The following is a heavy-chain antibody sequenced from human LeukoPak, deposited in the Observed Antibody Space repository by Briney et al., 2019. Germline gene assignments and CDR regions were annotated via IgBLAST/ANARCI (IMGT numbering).Heavy chain of an antibody. CDR2: IYHSGST. V-gene: IGHV4-30-2*01. J-gene: IGHJ3*02. CDR1: GGSISSGGYS. CDR3: AREVGFGEFRAFDI. Sequence: SETLSLTCAVSGGSISSGGYSWSWIWQPPGKGLEWTAHIYHSGSTYYNPSLKSRATISLDRSKNQFSLQLSPVTAADTAVYYCAREVGFGEFRAFDIWGQGTMVTVSS. D-gene: IGHD3-10*01.